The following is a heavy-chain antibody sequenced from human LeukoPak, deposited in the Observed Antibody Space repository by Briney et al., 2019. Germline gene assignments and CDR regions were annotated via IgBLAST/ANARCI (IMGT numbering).Heavy chain of an antibody. Sequence: GGSLRLSCAASGFTFSSYAMSWVRQAPGKGLECVSGISGSGSSTYYADSVKGLFTISRDNSKNTLYLQMSGLRAEDTAVYYCAKDRRSSNWLHDYWGQGTLVTVSS. V-gene: IGHV3-23*01. CDR1: GFTFSSYA. CDR3: AKDRRSSNWLHDY. D-gene: IGHD6-13*01. CDR2: ISGSGSST. J-gene: IGHJ4*02.